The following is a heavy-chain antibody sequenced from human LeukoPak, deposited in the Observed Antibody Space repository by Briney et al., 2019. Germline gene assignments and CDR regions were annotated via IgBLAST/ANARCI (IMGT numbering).Heavy chain of an antibody. D-gene: IGHD5-18*01. J-gene: IGHJ4*02. Sequence: PSETLSLTCTVSGGSISSYCWSWIRQPPGKGLEWIGYIYYSGSTNYNPSLKSRVTISVDTSKNQFSLKLSSVTAADTAVYYCARSSRIREGPFDYWGQGTLVTVSS. V-gene: IGHV4-59*01. CDR2: IYYSGST. CDR1: GGSISSYC. CDR3: ARSSRIREGPFDY.